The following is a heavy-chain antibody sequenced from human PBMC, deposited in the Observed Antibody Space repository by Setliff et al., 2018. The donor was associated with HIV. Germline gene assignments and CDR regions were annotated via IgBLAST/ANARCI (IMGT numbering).Heavy chain of an antibody. J-gene: IGHJ4*02. V-gene: IGHV4-59*11. CDR1: GGSISRHY. D-gene: IGHD3-22*01. Sequence: PSETLSLTCTVSGGSISRHYWSWIRQPPGKGLEWIGSIYYSGSTNCNPSLKSRVTISVDTSKEQFSLKLSSVTAADTAVYYCARDVRPLSDSSGYFFDWGQGTLVTVSS. CDR3: ARDVRPLSDSSGYFFD. CDR2: IYYSGST.